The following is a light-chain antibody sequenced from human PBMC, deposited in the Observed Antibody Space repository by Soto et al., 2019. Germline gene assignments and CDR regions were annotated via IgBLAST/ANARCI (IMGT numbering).Light chain of an antibody. CDR1: HNIKNA. V-gene: IGKV1-39*01. CDR2: GAS. Sequence: DIPMTQSPSSLSASVGDRLTITCRASHNIKNALNWYQHKPGRAPKLLIYGASALPNGVPSRFSGSGSGTHFTLTITGLQPEDFATYFCQQGSSTPYTFGQGTKLEI. J-gene: IGKJ2*01. CDR3: QQGSSTPYT.